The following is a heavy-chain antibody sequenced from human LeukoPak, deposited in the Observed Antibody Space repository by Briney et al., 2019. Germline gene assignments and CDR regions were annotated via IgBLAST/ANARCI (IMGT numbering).Heavy chain of an antibody. CDR1: GYTFTSYY. Sequence: GASVKVSCKASGYTFTSYYMHWVRQAPGQGLEWMGIINPSGGSTSYAQKFQGRVTMTRDMSTSTVYMELSSLRSEDTAVYYCARDYATVTTYSIYYYYYYMDVWGKGTTVTVSS. CDR3: ARDYATVTTYSIYYYYYYMDV. CDR2: INPSGGST. D-gene: IGHD4-11*01. J-gene: IGHJ6*03. V-gene: IGHV1-46*01.